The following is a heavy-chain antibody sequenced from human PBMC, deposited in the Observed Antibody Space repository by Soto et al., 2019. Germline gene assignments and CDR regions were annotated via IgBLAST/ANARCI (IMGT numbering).Heavy chain of an antibody. CDR3: ARAPSHGWYQHFDY. CDR1: GYWFANYW. D-gene: IGHD6-19*01. V-gene: IGHV5-51*01. J-gene: IGHJ4*02. Sequence: GESLKISCEASGYWFANYWIGWVRQMPGKGLEWMGIIYPGDSDTTYSPSFQGHVTISADKSSSTAYPQWSSLEASDTAIYYCARAPSHGWYQHFDYWGQGTLVTVSS. CDR2: IYPGDSDT.